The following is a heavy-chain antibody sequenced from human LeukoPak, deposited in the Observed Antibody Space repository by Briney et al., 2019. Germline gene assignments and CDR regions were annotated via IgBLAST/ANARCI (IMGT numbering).Heavy chain of an antibody. J-gene: IGHJ4*02. Sequence: PGGSLRLSCAASGFTFSSYGMHWVRQAPGKGLEWVAFIRYDGSNKYYADSVKGRFTISRDNSKNTLYLQMNSLRAEDTAVYYCAKDWAGYYGSGSYLFDYWGQGTLVTVSS. V-gene: IGHV3-30*02. D-gene: IGHD3-10*01. CDR1: GFTFSSYG. CDR3: AKDWAGYYGSGSYLFDY. CDR2: IRYDGSNK.